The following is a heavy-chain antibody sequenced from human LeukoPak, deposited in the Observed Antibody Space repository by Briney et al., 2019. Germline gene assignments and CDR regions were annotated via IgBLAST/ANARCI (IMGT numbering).Heavy chain of an antibody. CDR1: GFTFNNYA. D-gene: IGHD6-13*01. V-gene: IGHV4-59*12. J-gene: IGHJ5*02. CDR3: ARIAAAGKRPFDP. Sequence: GSLRLSCPASGFTFNNYAMIWVRQPPGKGLEWIGTIYYSGSTNYNPSLKSRVTMSVDTSKNQFSLKLSSVTAADTAVYYCARIAAAGKRPFDPWGQGTLVTVSS. CDR2: IYYSGST.